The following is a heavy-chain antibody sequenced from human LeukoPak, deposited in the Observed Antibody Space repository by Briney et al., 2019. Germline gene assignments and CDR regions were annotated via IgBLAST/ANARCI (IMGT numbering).Heavy chain of an antibody. CDR3: ATPLDYYDSSGYHQGGD. V-gene: IGHV3-7*03. CDR1: GFTFSGCW. J-gene: IGHJ4*02. CDR2: IREDGSKK. D-gene: IGHD3-22*01. Sequence: GGSLRLSCAASGFTFSGCWMTWVRQAPGKGLEWVANIREDGSKKNYVDSVKGRFTIFRDNAKNSLYLQMNSLRAEDTAVYYCATPLDYYDSSGYHQGGDWGQGTLVTVSS.